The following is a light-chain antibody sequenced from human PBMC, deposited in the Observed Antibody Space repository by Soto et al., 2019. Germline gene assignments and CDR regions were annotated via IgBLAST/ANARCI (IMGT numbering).Light chain of an antibody. Sequence: EIVLTQSPATLSFSAGESATLSRRASQSVSSYLAWYQQKPGQAPRLLIYGASTRATGIPDRFGGSGSGTDFTLTISRLEPEDFAVYYCQQYSFLPRTFGQGTKV. J-gene: IGKJ1*01. CDR1: QSVSSY. V-gene: IGKV3-20*01. CDR2: GAS. CDR3: QQYSFLPRT.